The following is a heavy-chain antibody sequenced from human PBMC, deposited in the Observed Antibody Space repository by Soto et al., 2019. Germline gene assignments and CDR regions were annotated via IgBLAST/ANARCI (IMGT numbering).Heavy chain of an antibody. Sequence: QLQLQESGPGLVKPSETLSLTCTVSGGSISSSSYYWGWIRQPPEKGLEWIGSIYYSGSTYYNPSLKSRVTISVDTSKNQFSLKLSSVTAADTAVYYCATYSSGWSDYWGQGALVTVSS. CDR2: IYYSGST. CDR1: GGSISSSSYY. J-gene: IGHJ4*02. CDR3: ATYSSGWSDY. D-gene: IGHD6-19*01. V-gene: IGHV4-39*01.